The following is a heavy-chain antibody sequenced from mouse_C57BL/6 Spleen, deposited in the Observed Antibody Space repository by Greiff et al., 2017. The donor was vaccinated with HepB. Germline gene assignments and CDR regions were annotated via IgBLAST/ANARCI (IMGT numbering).Heavy chain of an antibody. Sequence: VQLQESGAELVKPGASVKISCKASGYAFSSYWMNWVKQRPGKGLEWIGQIYPGDGDTNYNGKFKGKATLTADKSSSTAYMQLSSLTSEDSAVYFCARSGGVYYFDYWGQGTTLTVSS. V-gene: IGHV1-80*01. J-gene: IGHJ2*01. D-gene: IGHD3-1*01. CDR3: ARSGGVYYFDY. CDR1: GYAFSSYW. CDR2: IYPGDGDT.